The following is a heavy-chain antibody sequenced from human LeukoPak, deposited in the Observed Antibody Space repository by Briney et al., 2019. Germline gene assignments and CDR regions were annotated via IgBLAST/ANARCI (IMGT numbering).Heavy chain of an antibody. V-gene: IGHV4-34*01. CDR2: INHSGST. J-gene: IGHJ5*02. CDR1: GGSFSGYY. D-gene: IGHD6-13*01. CDR3: ARKEARYSSSWYGRSNWFDP. Sequence: SETLSLTSAVYGGSFSGYYWSWIRQPPGKGLEWIGEINHSGSTNYNPSLRSRVTISVDTSKNQFSLKLSSVTAADTAVYYCARKEARYSSSWYGRSNWFDPWGQGTLVTVSS.